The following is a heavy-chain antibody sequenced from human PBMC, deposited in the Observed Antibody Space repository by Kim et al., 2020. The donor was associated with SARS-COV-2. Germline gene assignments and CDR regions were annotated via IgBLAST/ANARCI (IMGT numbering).Heavy chain of an antibody. CDR1: GFTFSSYA. Sequence: GGSLRLSCEASGFTFSSYAMHWVRQGPGKGLEWVALLSYDGNTKYYTDSVKGRFTISRDNSKSTLYLQMNSLRAEDTAVYYCARGVVPYYYYGMDVWGQGTTVTVSS. V-gene: IGHV3-30-3*01. CDR2: LSYDGNTK. J-gene: IGHJ6*02. D-gene: IGHD3-16*02. CDR3: ARGVVPYYYYGMDV.